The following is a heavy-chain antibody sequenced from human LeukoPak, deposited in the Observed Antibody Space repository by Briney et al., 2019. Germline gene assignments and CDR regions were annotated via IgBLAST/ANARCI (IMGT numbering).Heavy chain of an antibody. CDR2: IYYSGST. D-gene: IGHD2-15*01. CDR1: GGSISSGGYY. J-gene: IGHJ3*02. V-gene: IGHV4-31*03. CDR3: ARLAANDAFDI. Sequence: SETLSLTCTVSGGSISSGGYYWSWIRQHPGKGLEWIGYIYYSGSTYYDPSLKSRVTISVDTSKNQFSLKLSSVTAADTAVYYCARLAANDAFDIWGQGTMVTVSS.